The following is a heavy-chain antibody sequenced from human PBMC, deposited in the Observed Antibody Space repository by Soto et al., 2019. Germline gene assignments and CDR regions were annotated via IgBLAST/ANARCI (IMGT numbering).Heavy chain of an antibody. CDR2: IYYSGST. Sequence: QVQLQESGPGLVKPSETLSLTCTVSGGSVSGGNYYWSWIRQPPGKGLEWIGYIYYSGSTNYNPSLMSRVTLSVDTSKNQFSLNLSSVTAAHTAVYYCARDTKEYYCDSSGYYLGYHYYGMDVWGQGTTVTVSS. D-gene: IGHD3-22*01. J-gene: IGHJ6*02. CDR1: GGSVSGGNYY. CDR3: ARDTKEYYCDSSGYYLGYHYYGMDV. V-gene: IGHV4-61*01.